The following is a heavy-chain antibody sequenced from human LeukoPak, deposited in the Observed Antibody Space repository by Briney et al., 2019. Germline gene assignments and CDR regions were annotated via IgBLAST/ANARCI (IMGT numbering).Heavy chain of an antibody. CDR2: IYYSGST. J-gene: IGHJ6*03. V-gene: IGHV4-59*01. Sequence: PSETLSLTCTVSGGSISSYYWSWIRQPPGKGLEWIGYIYYSGSTNYNPSLKSRVTISVDTSKNQFSLKLSSVTAADTAVYYCAKEYSYGHGYYYMDVWGKGTTVTVSS. CDR3: AKEYSYGHGYYYMDV. D-gene: IGHD5-18*01. CDR1: GGSISSYY.